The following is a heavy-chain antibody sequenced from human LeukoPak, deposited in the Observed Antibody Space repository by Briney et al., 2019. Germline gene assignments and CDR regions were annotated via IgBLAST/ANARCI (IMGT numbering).Heavy chain of an antibody. J-gene: IGHJ3*02. CDR3: AREDDSSSGAFDI. Sequence: SVKVSCKASGGTFSSYAISWVRQAPGQGLEWMGGIIPIFGTANYAQKFQGRVTITTDESTSTAYMELSSLRSEDTAVYYCAREDDSSSGAFDIWGQGTMFTVSS. CDR2: IIPIFGTA. V-gene: IGHV1-69*05. CDR1: GGTFSSYA. D-gene: IGHD3-22*01.